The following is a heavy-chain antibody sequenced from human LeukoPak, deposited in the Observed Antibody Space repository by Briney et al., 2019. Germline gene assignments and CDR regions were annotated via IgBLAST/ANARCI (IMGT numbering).Heavy chain of an antibody. D-gene: IGHD4-23*01. J-gene: IGHJ6*03. CDR1: GSTYSSYG. CDR3: ENCGGHGGYRSYYSDMDV. CDR2: ISGSGGST. V-gene: IGHV3-23*01. Sequence: GGSLILCCGSSGSTYSSYGMRWGRQARGWGLGWVSAISGSGGSTNYADSVKGRFTISRDNSKNTLYLQMNSLRAEDTAVYYGENCGGHGGYRSYYSDMDVWGKGTTVTISS.